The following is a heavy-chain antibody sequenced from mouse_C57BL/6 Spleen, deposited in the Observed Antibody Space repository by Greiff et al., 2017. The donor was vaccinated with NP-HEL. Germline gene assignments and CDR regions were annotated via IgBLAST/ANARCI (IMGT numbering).Heavy chain of an antibody. J-gene: IGHJ4*01. V-gene: IGHV14-1*01. CDR3: TTRINYYGSSWDYAMDY. D-gene: IGHD1-1*01. CDR1: GFNIKDYY. CDR2: IDPEDGDT. Sequence: DVKLQESGAELVRPGASVKLSCTASGFNIKDYYMHWVKQRPEQGLEWIGRIDPEDGDTEYAPKFQGKATMTADTSSNTAYLQLSSLTSEDTAVYYCTTRINYYGSSWDYAMDYWGQGTSVTVSS.